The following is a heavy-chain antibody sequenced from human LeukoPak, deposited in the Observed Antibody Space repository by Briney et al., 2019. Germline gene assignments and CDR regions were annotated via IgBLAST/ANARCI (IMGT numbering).Heavy chain of an antibody. CDR1: GGSLSSYY. Sequence: SETLSLTCTVSGGSLSSYYWSWIRQPPGKGLEWIGYIYYSGSTNYNPSLKSRVTISVDTSKNQFSLKLSSVTAADTAVYYCARRITIFAPFDYWGQGTLVTVSS. CDR3: ARRITIFAPFDY. CDR2: IYYSGST. D-gene: IGHD3-3*01. V-gene: IGHV4-59*08. J-gene: IGHJ4*02.